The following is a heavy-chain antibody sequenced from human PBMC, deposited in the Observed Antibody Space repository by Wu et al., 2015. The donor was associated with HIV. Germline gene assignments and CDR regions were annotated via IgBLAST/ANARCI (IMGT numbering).Heavy chain of an antibody. D-gene: IGHD6-19*01. Sequence: QVQLVQSGAEVKKPGSSVKVSCKASGGTFSSYAISWVRQAPGQGLEWMGRIIPIFGTANYAQKFQGRVTITADESTSTAYMELSRLRSDDTAVYYCARRLIAVQIAVAVHDAFDIWGQGTMVTVSS. CDR1: GGTFSSYA. CDR3: ARRLIAVQIAVAVHDAFDI. V-gene: IGHV1-69*13. CDR2: IIPIFGTA. J-gene: IGHJ3*02.